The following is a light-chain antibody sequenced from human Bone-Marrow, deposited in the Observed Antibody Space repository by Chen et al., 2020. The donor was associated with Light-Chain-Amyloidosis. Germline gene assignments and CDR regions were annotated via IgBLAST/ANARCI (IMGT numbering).Light chain of an antibody. CDR2: KDT. V-gene: IGLV3-25*03. CDR1: ALPNQY. J-gene: IGLJ3*02. Sequence: SYELTQAPSMSLFPGQTARITCSGDALPNQYVYWYQQKPGQAPVLIIYKDTERPSGIPERFSGSSAGTTVTLTISGVQAEDEADYYCQSVDSDGADRVCGGGTKLTV. CDR3: QSVDSDGADRV.